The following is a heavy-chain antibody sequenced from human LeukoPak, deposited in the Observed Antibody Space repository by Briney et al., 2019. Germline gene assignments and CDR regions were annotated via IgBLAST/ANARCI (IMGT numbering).Heavy chain of an antibody. D-gene: IGHD2/OR15-2a*01. V-gene: IGHV4-61*02. Sequence: PSETLSLTCIVSGGSIGSGSYFWNWIRQPAGKRLEWIGRIYTSGSTSYNPSLKSRVTISLDTSKNQFSLKLSSVTAADTAVYYCARSTWPTTSLDYWGQGTLVAVSS. CDR2: IYTSGST. J-gene: IGHJ4*02. CDR1: GGSIGSGSYF. CDR3: ARSTWPTTSLDY.